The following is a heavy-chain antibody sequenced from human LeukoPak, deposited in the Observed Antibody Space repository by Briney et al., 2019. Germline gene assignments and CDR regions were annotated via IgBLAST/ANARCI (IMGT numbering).Heavy chain of an antibody. CDR3: AKSTGYSTTRRDFDS. J-gene: IGHJ4*02. D-gene: IGHD6-13*01. V-gene: IGHV3-23*01. CDR1: GFIFSDYY. Sequence: GGSLRLSCPASGFIFSDYYMSWIRQVPGKGLEWVSDISGGGATTFYADSVKGRFTISRDNSKNTLYLQLSSLRAEDTAVYYCAKSTGYSTTRRDFDSWGRGTLVTVSS. CDR2: ISGGGATT.